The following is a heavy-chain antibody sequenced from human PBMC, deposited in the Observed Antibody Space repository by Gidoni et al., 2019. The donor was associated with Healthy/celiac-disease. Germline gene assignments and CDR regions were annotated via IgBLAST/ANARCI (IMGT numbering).Heavy chain of an antibody. CDR1: GGSFGGYY. D-gene: IGHD2-15*01. CDR2: INHSGST. Sequence: QVQLQQWGAGLLKPSETLSLTCAVYGGSFGGYYWSWIRQPPGKGLEWIGEINHSGSTNYNPSLKSRVTISVDTSKNQFSLKLSSVTAADTAVYYCARLGYCSGGSCYAADYWGQGTLVTVSS. V-gene: IGHV4-34*01. J-gene: IGHJ4*02. CDR3: ARLGYCSGGSCYAADY.